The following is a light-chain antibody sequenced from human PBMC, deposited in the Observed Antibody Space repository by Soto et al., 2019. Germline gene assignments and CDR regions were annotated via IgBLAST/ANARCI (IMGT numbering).Light chain of an antibody. CDR3: QQYESTPPT. Sequence: DIVMTQSPDSLAVSLGERATINCKSSQSVLYSSNNKNYLAWYQQRPGQPPKLLIYWASTRESGVPDRFSGSGSGTDFTLTITSLQAEDWAVYYCQQYESTPPTFGQGTKLEIK. J-gene: IGKJ2*01. CDR1: QSVLYSSNNKNY. CDR2: WAS. V-gene: IGKV4-1*01.